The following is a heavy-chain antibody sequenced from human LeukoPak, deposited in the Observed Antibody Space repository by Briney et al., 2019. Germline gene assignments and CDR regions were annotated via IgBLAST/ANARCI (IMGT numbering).Heavy chain of an antibody. CDR3: TRYRVGATVDGMDV. V-gene: IGHV3-7*01. Sequence: GGSLRLSCAASGFTFSSYWMSWVRQAPGKGLEWVANIKQDGSEKYYVDSVKGRFTISRDNAKNSLCLQMNSLRAEDTAVYYCTRYRVGATVDGMDVWGQGTTVTVSS. CDR1: GFTFSSYW. D-gene: IGHD1-26*01. CDR2: IKQDGSEK. J-gene: IGHJ6*02.